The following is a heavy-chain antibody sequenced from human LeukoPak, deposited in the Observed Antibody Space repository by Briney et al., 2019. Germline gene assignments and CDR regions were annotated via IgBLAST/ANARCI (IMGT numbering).Heavy chain of an antibody. V-gene: IGHV4-34*01. CDR2: INRGGDT. D-gene: IGHD1-26*01. CDR1: GGSFSGYY. J-gene: IGHJ4*02. Sequence: SETLSLTCAVYGGSFSGYYWGWIRQPPGKGLEWIGEINRGGDTNYNPSLKSRVTISVDTSKNQFSLKLSSVTAADTAVYYCEGGTYSGSYYNYWGQGTLVPVSS. CDR3: EGGTYSGSYYNY.